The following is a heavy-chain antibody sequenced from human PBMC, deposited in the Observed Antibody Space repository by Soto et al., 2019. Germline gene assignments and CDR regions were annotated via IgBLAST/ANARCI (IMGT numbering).Heavy chain of an antibody. Sequence: EVQLVESGGDLVQPGRSLRLSCAASGFTFDDYAMHWVRQVPGKGPEWVSGISWNSGTIGYADSVKGRFTISRDNAKKSLYLQMNSLGAEDTALYYCAKDWDYTSNTLDYWGQGTLVTVSS. V-gene: IGHV3-9*01. CDR2: ISWNSGTI. J-gene: IGHJ4*02. CDR1: GFTFDDYA. D-gene: IGHD3-22*01. CDR3: AKDWDYTSNTLDY.